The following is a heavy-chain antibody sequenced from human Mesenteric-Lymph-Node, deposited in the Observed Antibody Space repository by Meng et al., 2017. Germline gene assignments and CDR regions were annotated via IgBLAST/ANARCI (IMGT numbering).Heavy chain of an antibody. V-gene: IGHV1-8*01. CDR2: MNPNNGNT. J-gene: IGHJ5*02. Sequence: ASVKVSCKASGYTFTSYDINWVRQATGQGLEWMGWMNPNNGNTDYAQKFQGRVTMTWDTSISTAYMELSSLRSEDTAVYYCARAALNILDPWGQGTLVTVSS. CDR3: ARAALNILDP. CDR1: GYTFTSYD.